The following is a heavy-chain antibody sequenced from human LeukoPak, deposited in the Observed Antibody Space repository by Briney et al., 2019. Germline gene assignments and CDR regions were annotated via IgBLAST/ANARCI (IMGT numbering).Heavy chain of an antibody. V-gene: IGHV1-18*01. CDR3: ARDIMASGSGSFHLFDY. D-gene: IGHD3-10*01. CDR1: GYTFTSYG. Sequence: ASVKVSCKASGYTFTSYGISWVRQAPGQGLEWMGWISAYNGNTNYTQKLQGRVTMTTDTSTSTAYMELRSLRSDDTAVYYCARDIMASGSGSFHLFDYWGQGTLVTVSS. CDR2: ISAYNGNT. J-gene: IGHJ4*02.